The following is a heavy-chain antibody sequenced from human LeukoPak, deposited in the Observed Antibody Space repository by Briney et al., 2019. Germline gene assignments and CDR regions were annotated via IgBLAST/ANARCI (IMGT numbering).Heavy chain of an antibody. D-gene: IGHD3-9*01. J-gene: IGHJ3*02. CDR3: AKITSPVFRYFDWPWTDDDAFDI. CDR2: IDYSGST. V-gene: IGHV4-31*03. Sequence: SETLSLTCTVSGGSISSGGYYWSWIRQHPGKGLEGIGYIDYSGSTYYNPSLKRRVTISVDTSKNQFSLKLSSVTAADTAVYYCAKITSPVFRYFDWPWTDDDAFDIWGQGTMVTVPS. CDR1: GGSISSGGYY.